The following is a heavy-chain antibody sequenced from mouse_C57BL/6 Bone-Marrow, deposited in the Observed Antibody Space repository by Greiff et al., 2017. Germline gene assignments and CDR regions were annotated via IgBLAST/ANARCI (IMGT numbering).Heavy chain of an antibody. CDR3: ARDYGAMDY. V-gene: IGHV1-81*01. J-gene: IGHJ4*01. Sequence: VKVVESGAELARPGASVKLSCKASGYTFTSYGISWVKQRTGQGLEWIGEIYPRSGNTYYNEKFKGKATLTADKSSSTAYMELRSLTSEDSAVYFCARDYGAMDYWGQGTSVTVSS. CDR2: IYPRSGNT. CDR1: GYTFTSYG. D-gene: IGHD1-1*01.